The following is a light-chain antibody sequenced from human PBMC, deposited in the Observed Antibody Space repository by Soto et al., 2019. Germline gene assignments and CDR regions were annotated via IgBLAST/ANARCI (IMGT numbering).Light chain of an antibody. V-gene: IGLV2-11*01. CDR1: SSDVGGYNY. CDR3: CSYAGTYTQWV. J-gene: IGLJ3*02. CDR2: DVS. Sequence: QSALTQPRSVSGSPGQSVTISCTGTSSDVGGYNYVSWYQQHPGKAPKLVIYDVSKRHSWVPDRFSGSKSGNTASLTVSGLQAEDEADYACCSYAGTYTQWVFGGGTKLTVL.